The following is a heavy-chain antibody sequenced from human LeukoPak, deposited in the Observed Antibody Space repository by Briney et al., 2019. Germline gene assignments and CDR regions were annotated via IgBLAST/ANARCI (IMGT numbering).Heavy chain of an antibody. V-gene: IGHV4-59*12. Sequence: SETLSLTCTVSGGSIGTNYWNWIRQPPGKGLEWLGYIYYSGSTSYNPSLKSRVTMSVDTSKNQFSLKLSSVTAADTAVYYCARLRKFCGGDCQDDFDIWGQGTMVTVSS. CDR2: IYYSGST. CDR3: ARLRKFCGGDCQDDFDI. CDR1: GGSIGTNY. J-gene: IGHJ3*02. D-gene: IGHD2-21*02.